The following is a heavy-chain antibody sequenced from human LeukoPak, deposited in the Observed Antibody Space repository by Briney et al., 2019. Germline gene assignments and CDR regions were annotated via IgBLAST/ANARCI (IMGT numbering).Heavy chain of an antibody. CDR1: GFTFSNFG. D-gene: IGHD1-26*01. CDR2: IRYDGSNK. Sequence: GGSLRLSCAASGFTFSNFGMHWVRQAPGKGLDWVAFIRYDGSNKFYVDSVEGRFTISRDNSKNTLYLQMNSLRSEDTAVYYCAKVYYRDAFDIWGQGTMVTVSS. V-gene: IGHV3-30*02. CDR3: AKVYYRDAFDI. J-gene: IGHJ3*02.